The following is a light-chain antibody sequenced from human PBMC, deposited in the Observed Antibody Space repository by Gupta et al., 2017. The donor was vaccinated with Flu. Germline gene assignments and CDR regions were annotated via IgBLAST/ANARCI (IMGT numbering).Light chain of an antibody. J-gene: IGLJ3*02. CDR3: CSYAGSDTWV. CDR1: SSDVGGYNY. Sequence: QSALTQPRSVSGSPGPSVTISCTGTSSDVGGYNYVSWYQQHPGKAPILMIYDVSKRTSGVPGRFSVSKSGNTASLTISGPEAEDEADYYCCSYAGSDTWVFGGGTKLTVL. CDR2: DVS. V-gene: IGLV2-11*01.